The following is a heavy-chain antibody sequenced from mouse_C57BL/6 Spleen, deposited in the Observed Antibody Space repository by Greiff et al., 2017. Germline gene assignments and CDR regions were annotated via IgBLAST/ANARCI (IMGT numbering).Heavy chain of an antibody. CDR3: AREGLGQLRLPFDY. V-gene: IGHV1-55*01. Sequence: VQLQQPGAELVKPGASVKMSCKASGYTFTSYWITWVKQRPGQGLEWIGDIYPGSGSTNYNEKFKSKATLTVDTSSSTAYMQLSSLTSEDSAVYYCAREGLGQLRLPFDYWGQGTTLTVSS. CDR1: GYTFTSYW. J-gene: IGHJ2*01. D-gene: IGHD3-2*02. CDR2: IYPGSGST.